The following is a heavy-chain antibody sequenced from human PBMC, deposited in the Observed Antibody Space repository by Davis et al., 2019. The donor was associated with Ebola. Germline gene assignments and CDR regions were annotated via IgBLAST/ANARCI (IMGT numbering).Heavy chain of an antibody. CDR3: ARDDYGGNSLWYFDL. V-gene: IGHV1-46*01. CDR1: GYTFTSYG. J-gene: IGHJ2*01. D-gene: IGHD4-23*01. CDR2: INPSGGST. Sequence: ASVKVSCKASGYTFTSYGISWVRQAPGQGLEWMGIINPSGGSTSYAQKFQGRVTMTRDTSTSTVYMELSSLRSEDTAVYYCARDDYGGNSLWYFDLWGRGTLVTVSS.